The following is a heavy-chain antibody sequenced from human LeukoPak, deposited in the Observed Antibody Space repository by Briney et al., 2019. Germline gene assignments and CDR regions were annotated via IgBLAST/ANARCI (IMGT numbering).Heavy chain of an antibody. D-gene: IGHD1-26*01. CDR2: INHSGST. V-gene: IGHV4-34*01. CDR1: GGSFSVYY. CDR3: ARGPLVGATRPFDY. J-gene: IGHJ4*02. Sequence: PSETLSLTCAVYGGSFSVYYWSWIRQPPGKGLEWIGEINHSGSTNYKPSLKSQVTISEDTSKNQFSLKLSSVTAADTAVYYCARGPLVGATRPFDYWGQGTLVTVSS.